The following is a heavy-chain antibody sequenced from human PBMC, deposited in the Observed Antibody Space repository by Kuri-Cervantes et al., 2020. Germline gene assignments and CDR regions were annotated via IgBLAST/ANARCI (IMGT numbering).Heavy chain of an antibody. Sequence: GSLRLSCTVSGGSVSSGSYYWGWIRQPPGKGLEWIGSIYYSGRTYYNPSLKSRVTISVDTSKNQFSLKLSSVTAADTAVYYCARSTYYYDSSGYDWGQGTLVTVSS. CDR2: IYYSGRT. CDR3: ARSTYYYDSSGYD. V-gene: IGHV4-39*01. J-gene: IGHJ4*02. CDR1: GGSVSSGSYY. D-gene: IGHD3-22*01.